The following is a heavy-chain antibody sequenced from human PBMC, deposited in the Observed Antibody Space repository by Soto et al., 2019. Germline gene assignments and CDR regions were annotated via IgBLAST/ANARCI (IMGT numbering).Heavy chain of an antibody. CDR1: GGTFSRYP. V-gene: IGHV1-69*13. D-gene: IGHD4-4*01. CDR2: IIPIFGTI. J-gene: IGHJ4*01. CDR3: ARPRTVEATKGYEY. Sequence: SSVKVSCKASGGTFSRYPIAWVRQAPGHGLEWMGQIIPIFGTISHAQNFQGRITITADESTSTAYMELSSLRSDDTAVYYCARPRTVEATKGYEYWGQ.